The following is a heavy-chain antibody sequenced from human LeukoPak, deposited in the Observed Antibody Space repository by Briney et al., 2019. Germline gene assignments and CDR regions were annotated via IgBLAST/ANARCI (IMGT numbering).Heavy chain of an antibody. CDR2: ISYDGSNK. Sequence: GRSLRLSCAAYGFTFSSYAMHWVRQAPGKGLEWVAVISYDGSNKYYADSVKGRFTISRDNSKNTLYLQMNSLRAEDTAVYYCARGNPYDFWSGYYLYYYYGMDVWGQGTTVTVSS. D-gene: IGHD3-3*01. CDR1: GFTFSSYA. J-gene: IGHJ6*02. V-gene: IGHV3-30-3*01. CDR3: ARGNPYDFWSGYYLYYYYGMDV.